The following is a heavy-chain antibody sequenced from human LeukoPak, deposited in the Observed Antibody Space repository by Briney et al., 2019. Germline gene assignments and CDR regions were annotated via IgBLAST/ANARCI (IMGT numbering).Heavy chain of an antibody. CDR1: GGTFSSYA. V-gene: IGHV1-69*04. CDR2: IIPILGIA. D-gene: IGHD1-26*01. Sequence: SVKVSCKASGGTFSSYAISWVRQAPGQGLEWMGRIIPILGIANYAQKFQGRVTITADKSTSTAYMELSSLRSEDTAVYYCASSVVGAHYYYYYGMDVWGQGTTVTVSS. J-gene: IGHJ6*02. CDR3: ASSVVGAHYYYYYGMDV.